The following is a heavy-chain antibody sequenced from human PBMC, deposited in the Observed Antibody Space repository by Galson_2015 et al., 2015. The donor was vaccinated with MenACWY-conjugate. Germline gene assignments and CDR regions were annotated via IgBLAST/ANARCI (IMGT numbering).Heavy chain of an antibody. Sequence: AISGDSVSSKSVAWNWIRQSPSRGLEWLGRTYYRSKWFNDYAMSVKSRITISPDTSKNQFSLQLNSVTPEDTAVYYCAGWGPAGTSDYWGQGTLVTVSS. V-gene: IGHV6-1*01. CDR3: AGWGPAGTSDY. CDR1: GDSVSSKSVA. J-gene: IGHJ4*02. D-gene: IGHD6-13*01. CDR2: TYYRSKWFN.